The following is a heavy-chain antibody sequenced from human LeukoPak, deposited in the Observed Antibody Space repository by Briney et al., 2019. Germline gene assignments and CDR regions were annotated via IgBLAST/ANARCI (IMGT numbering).Heavy chain of an antibody. D-gene: IGHD6-19*01. CDR2: IYYSGST. CDR3: ARDQGRWLVRTFDY. CDR1: GGSISSSSYY. V-gene: IGHV4-39*02. J-gene: IGHJ4*02. Sequence: SETLSLTCTVSGGSISSSSYYWGWIRQPPGKGLEWIGSIYYSGSTYYNPSLKSRVTISVDTSKNQFSLKLSSVTAADTAVYYCARDQGRWLVRTFDYWGQGTLVTVSS.